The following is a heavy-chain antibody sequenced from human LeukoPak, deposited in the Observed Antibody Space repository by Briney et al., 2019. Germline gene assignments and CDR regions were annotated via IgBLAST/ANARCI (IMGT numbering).Heavy chain of an antibody. D-gene: IGHD6-19*01. Sequence: PSETLSLTCTVSGGSISSSSHYWGWIRQPPGKGLEWIGNIYYSGSTYYNPSLRSRVTISADTSKNQFSLKLSSVTAADSAMYYCAYLGSSAPLYYFDYWGQGTLVTVSS. CDR3: AYLGSSAPLYYFDY. J-gene: IGHJ4*02. CDR1: GGSISSSSHY. CDR2: IYYSGST. V-gene: IGHV4-39*01.